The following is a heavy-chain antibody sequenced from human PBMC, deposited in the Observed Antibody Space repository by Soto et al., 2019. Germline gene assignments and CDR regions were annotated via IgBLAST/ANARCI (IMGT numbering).Heavy chain of an antibody. CDR1: GFTFSSYG. CDR2: IWYDGSNK. CDR3: ARTLYDSSGYHHFQH. J-gene: IGHJ1*01. Sequence: LRLSCAASGFTFSSYGMHWVRQAPGKGLEWVAVIWYDGSNKYNADSVKGRFTISRDNSKNTLYLRMNSLRAEDTAVYYCARTLYDSSGYHHFQHWGQGTLVTVSS. D-gene: IGHD3-22*01. V-gene: IGHV3-33*01.